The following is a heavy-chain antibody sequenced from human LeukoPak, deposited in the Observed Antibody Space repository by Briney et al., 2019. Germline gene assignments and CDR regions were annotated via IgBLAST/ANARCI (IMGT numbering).Heavy chain of an antibody. CDR3: ARSGLIGVVPAAADWFDP. CDR2: ISAYNGNT. Sequence: GASVKVSCKASGYTFTSYGISWVRQAPGQGLEWMGWISAYNGNTNYAQKLQGRVTMTTDTSTSTAYMELRSLRSDDTAVYYCARSGLIGVVPAAADWFDPWGQGTLVTVSS. CDR1: GYTFTSYG. V-gene: IGHV1-18*01. D-gene: IGHD2-2*01. J-gene: IGHJ5*02.